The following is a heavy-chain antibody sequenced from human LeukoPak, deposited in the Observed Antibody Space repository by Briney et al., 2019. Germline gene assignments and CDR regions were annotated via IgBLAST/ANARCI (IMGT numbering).Heavy chain of an antibody. CDR2: IYTSGST. V-gene: IGHV4-4*07. Sequence: PSETLSLTCTVSGGSISSYYWSWIRQPAGKGLEWIGRIYTSGSTNYNPSLKSRVTMSVDTSKNQFSLKLSSVTAADTAVYYCARFNTPYYYDSSGYYVDYWGQGTLVTVSS. D-gene: IGHD3-22*01. J-gene: IGHJ4*02. CDR1: GGSISSYY. CDR3: ARFNTPYYYDSSGYYVDY.